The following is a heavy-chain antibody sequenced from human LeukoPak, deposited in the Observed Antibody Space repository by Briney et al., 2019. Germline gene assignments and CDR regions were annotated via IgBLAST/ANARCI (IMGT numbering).Heavy chain of an antibody. CDR3: ARGWGLSTFDY. CDR1: GGSFSGYY. J-gene: IGHJ4*02. Sequence: SETLSLTCAVYGGSFSGYYWSGIRQPPGKGLEWIGEINHSGSTNYNPSLKSRVTISVDTSKNQFSLKLSSVTAADTAVYYCARGWGLSTFDYWGQGTLVTVSS. D-gene: IGHD3-16*02. CDR2: INHSGST. V-gene: IGHV4-34*01.